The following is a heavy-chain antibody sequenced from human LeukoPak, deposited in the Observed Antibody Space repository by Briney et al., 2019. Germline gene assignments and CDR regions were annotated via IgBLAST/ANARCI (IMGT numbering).Heavy chain of an antibody. D-gene: IGHD6-6*01. CDR1: GYTFTDYY. Sequence: ASVNVSCKASGYTFTDYYMHWVRQAPGQGLEWMGWINPNSGGTNYEQKFQGRVTITRDTSISTAYMELSRLRSDDTAIYYCARDSGAVRLCFDYWGQGTLVTVSS. J-gene: IGHJ4*02. CDR3: ARDSGAVRLCFDY. CDR2: INPNSGGT. V-gene: IGHV1-2*02.